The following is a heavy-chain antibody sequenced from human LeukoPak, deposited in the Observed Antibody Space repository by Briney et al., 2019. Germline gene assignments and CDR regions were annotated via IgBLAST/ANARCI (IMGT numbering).Heavy chain of an antibody. V-gene: IGHV3-23*01. CDR2: MSGSGGST. J-gene: IGHJ4*02. D-gene: IGHD6-13*01. CDR1: GFTFSTYA. CDR3: AKDLRAAGLDY. Sequence: GGSLRLSCVASGFTFSTYAMSWVRQAPGKGLEWVSGMSGSGGSTYYADSVMGRFTISRDNSKNTLFLQMNSLRAEDTAVYYCAKDLRAAGLDYWGQGTLVTVSS.